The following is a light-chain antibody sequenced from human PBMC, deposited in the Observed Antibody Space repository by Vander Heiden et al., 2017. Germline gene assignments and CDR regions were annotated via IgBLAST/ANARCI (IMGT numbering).Light chain of an antibody. J-gene: IGKJ3*01. Sequence: DIVMTQSPDSLAVSLGERATINCKPSQSVLYSSNNKNYLAWYQQKPGQPPKLLIYWASTRESGVPDRFSGSGYGTDFTLTISSLQAEDVAVYYCQQYDSNPPSTFGHGTKVDIK. CDR1: QSVLYSSNNKNY. CDR2: WAS. CDR3: QQYDSNPPST. V-gene: IGKV4-1*01.